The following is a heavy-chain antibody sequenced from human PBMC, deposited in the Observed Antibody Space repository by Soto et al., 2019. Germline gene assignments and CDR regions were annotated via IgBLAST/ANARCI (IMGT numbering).Heavy chain of an antibody. V-gene: IGHV4-31*03. CDR1: GGSISSGGYY. Sequence: PSETLSLTCTVSGGSISSGGYYWSWIRQHPGKGLEWIGYIYYSGSTYYNPSLKSRVTISVDTSKNQFSLKLSSVTAADTAVYYCARVRVSSRYYMDVWGKGTTVTVS. J-gene: IGHJ6*03. CDR3: ARVRVSSRYYMDV. CDR2: IYYSGST. D-gene: IGHD6-13*01.